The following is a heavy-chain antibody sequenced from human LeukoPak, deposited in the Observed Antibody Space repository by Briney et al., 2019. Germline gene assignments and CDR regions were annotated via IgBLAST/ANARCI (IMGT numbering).Heavy chain of an antibody. D-gene: IGHD1-26*01. CDR2: ISSSSSYI. V-gene: IGHV3-21*01. Sequence: SLRPSSPASTPTPTSFSMNWDRQPARKGLEWESSISSSSSYIYYADSVKGRFTISRDNAKNSLYLQMNSLRAEDTAVYCCARAGIVGPWRYFDYWGQGTLVTVSS. CDR1: TPTPTSFS. CDR3: ARAGIVGPWRYFDY. J-gene: IGHJ4*02.